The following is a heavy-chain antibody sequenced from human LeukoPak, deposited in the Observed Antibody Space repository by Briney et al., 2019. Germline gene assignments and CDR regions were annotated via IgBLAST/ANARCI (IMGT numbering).Heavy chain of an antibody. Sequence: GASVKVSCKASGYTFTGYYTHWVRQAPGQGLEWMGWIDPNSGGTNYAQKFQGRVTMTRDTSISTAYMELSRLRSDDTAVYYCARDLTRGYSNYGPLDWGQGTQVTVSS. CDR3: ARDLTRGYSNYGPLD. V-gene: IGHV1-2*02. D-gene: IGHD5-12*01. J-gene: IGHJ4*02. CDR1: GYTFTGYY. CDR2: IDPNSGGT.